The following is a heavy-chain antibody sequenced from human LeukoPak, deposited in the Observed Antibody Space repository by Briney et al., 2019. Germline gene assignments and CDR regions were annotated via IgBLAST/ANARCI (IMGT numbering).Heavy chain of an antibody. CDR1: GFTFSSYS. CDR2: ISSSSSTI. Sequence: GGSLRLSCAASGFTFSSYSMNWVRQAPGKGLEWVSYISSSSSTIYYADSVKGRFTISRDNAKNSLYLQMNSLRDEDTAGYSCARDPSYYYDHLDYWGQGTLVTVSS. V-gene: IGHV3-48*02. D-gene: IGHD3-22*01. CDR3: ARDPSYYYDHLDY. J-gene: IGHJ4*02.